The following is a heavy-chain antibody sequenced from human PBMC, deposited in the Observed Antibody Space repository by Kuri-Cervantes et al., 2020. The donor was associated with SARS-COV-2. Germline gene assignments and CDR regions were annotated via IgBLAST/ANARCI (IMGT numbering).Heavy chain of an antibody. Sequence: GGSLRLSCAASGFTFSYYWMSWVRQAPGKGLEWVANINQDGSEKYYVGSVKGRFTISRDNAKNSLYLQMNSLRAEDTAAYYCARVGVAAAGSTSYYGMDVWGQGTTVTVSS. V-gene: IGHV3-7*02. J-gene: IGHJ6*02. CDR3: ARVGVAAAGSTSYYGMDV. CDR2: INQDGSEK. CDR1: GFTFSYYW. D-gene: IGHD6-13*01.